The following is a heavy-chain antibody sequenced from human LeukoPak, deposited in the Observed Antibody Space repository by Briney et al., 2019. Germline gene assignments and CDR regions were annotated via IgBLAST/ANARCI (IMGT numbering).Heavy chain of an antibody. J-gene: IGHJ4*02. Sequence: PGGSLRLSCVDSEFTFSSYWMHWVRQAPGEGLVWVSRINTDGSTTGYADSVKGRFTISRDNAKNTLYLQMNSLRAEDTAVYYCARDLAGSRDKWGQGTLVTVSS. CDR2: INTDGSTT. CDR3: ARDLAGSRDK. V-gene: IGHV3-74*01. CDR1: EFTFSSYW. D-gene: IGHD2-15*01.